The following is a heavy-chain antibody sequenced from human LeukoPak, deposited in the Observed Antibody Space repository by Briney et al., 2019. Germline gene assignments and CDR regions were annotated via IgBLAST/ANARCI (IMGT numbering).Heavy chain of an antibody. J-gene: IGHJ5*02. CDR1: GFTFTSYA. Sequence: QPGGSLRLSCAASGFTFTSYAMSWIRQAPGKGLEWVSAISGGGENTYYADSVKGRFTISRDKSKNTVYLQMNSLRFEDTAMYYCARNWFDPWGQGTLVTVSS. V-gene: IGHV3-23*01. CDR2: ISGGGENT. CDR3: ARNWFDP.